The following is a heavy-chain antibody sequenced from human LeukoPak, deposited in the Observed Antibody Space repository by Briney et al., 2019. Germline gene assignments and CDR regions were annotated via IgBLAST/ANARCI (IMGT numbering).Heavy chain of an antibody. V-gene: IGHV1-69*04. CDR1: GGTFSSYA. D-gene: IGHD5-12*01. CDR2: IIPILGIA. Sequence: SVKVSCKASGGTFSSYAISWVRQAPGQGLEWMGRIIPILGIANYAQKFQGRVTITADKSTSTAYMELSSLRSEDTAVYYCAREEWLRFPYYYYGMDVWGQGTTVTVSS. CDR3: AREEWLRFPYYYYGMDV. J-gene: IGHJ6*02.